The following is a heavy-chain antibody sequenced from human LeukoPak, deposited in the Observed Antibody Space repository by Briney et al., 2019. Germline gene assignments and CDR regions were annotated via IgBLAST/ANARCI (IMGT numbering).Heavy chain of an antibody. J-gene: IGHJ4*02. CDR2: ITYDGSNK. V-gene: IGHV3-30*03. CDR1: GFTFRIYN. Sequence: PGGSLRLSCAASGFTFRIYNMHWVRQAPGKGLEWVAVITYDGSNKYYSDSVRGRFTISRDNSKNTLYLQMNSLRAEDTAVYYCASNSGYEKGYWGQGTLVTVSS. D-gene: IGHD5-12*01. CDR3: ASNSGYEKGY.